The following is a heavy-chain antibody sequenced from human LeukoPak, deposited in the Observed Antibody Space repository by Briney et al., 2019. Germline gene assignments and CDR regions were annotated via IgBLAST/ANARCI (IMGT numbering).Heavy chain of an antibody. D-gene: IGHD6-13*01. CDR1: GYTFTSSD. J-gene: IGHJ4*02. V-gene: IGHV1-18*01. Sequence: ASVKVSCKASGYTFTSSDINWVRQAPGQGLEWMGWISAYNGNANYAHNLQGRVTMTTDTSTSTAYMELRSLTSDDTAVYYCAREAATGVYFDYWGQGTLVTVSS. CDR2: ISAYNGNA. CDR3: AREAATGVYFDY.